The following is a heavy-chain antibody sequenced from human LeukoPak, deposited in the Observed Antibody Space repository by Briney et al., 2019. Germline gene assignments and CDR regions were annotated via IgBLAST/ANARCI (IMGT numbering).Heavy chain of an antibody. Sequence: SSETLSLTCTVSGGSISSSSYYWGWIRQPPGKGLEWIGSIYYSGSTYYNPSLKSRVTISVDTSKNQFSLKLSSVTAADTAVYYCARDVGRWGYSSGWVPDRYFDLWGRGTLVTVSS. CDR3: ARDVGRWGYSSGWVPDRYFDL. J-gene: IGHJ2*01. CDR1: GGSISSSSYY. D-gene: IGHD6-19*01. CDR2: IYYSGST. V-gene: IGHV4-39*07.